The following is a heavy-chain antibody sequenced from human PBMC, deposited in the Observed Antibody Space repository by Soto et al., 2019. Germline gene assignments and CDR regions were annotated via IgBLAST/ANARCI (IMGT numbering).Heavy chain of an antibody. D-gene: IGHD6-13*01. CDR2: SHKSGNS. V-gene: IGHV4-4*02. CDR1: GVSISSHDW. J-gene: IGHJ4*02. CDR3: ATRVSSRFY. Sequence: QVQLQESGPGLVKPSGTLSLTCAVSGVSISSHDWWTWVRQPPGKGMVWIGESHKSGNSTYYSSLESRVTISVDNYKTQYSLNLTSATVADKALYYCATRVSSRFYGGQATLVTVSS.